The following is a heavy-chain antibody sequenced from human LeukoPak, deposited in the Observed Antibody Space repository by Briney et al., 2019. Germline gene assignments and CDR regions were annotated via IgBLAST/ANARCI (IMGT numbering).Heavy chain of an antibody. J-gene: IGHJ4*02. CDR2: IYYSGST. CDR1: GSSISSYY. CDR3: ARSLHLWDTANPGGIDY. Sequence: PSETLSLTCTVSGSSISSYYWSWIRQPPGKGLGWIRYIYYSGSTNYNPSLKSRVTMSVDTSKNQFSLKLSSVTAADTAVYYSARSLHLWDTANPGGIDYWGQGTLVTVSS. V-gene: IGHV4-59*01. D-gene: IGHD5-18*01.